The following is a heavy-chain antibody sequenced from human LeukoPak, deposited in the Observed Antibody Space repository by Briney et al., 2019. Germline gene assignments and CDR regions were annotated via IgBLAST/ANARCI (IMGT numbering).Heavy chain of an antibody. D-gene: IGHD6-19*01. CDR3: VRGSGWYLY. CDR1: GGSISTYY. J-gene: IGHJ4*02. CDR2: IYYSGST. Sequence: PSETLSLTCTVSGGSISTYYWSWIRQPPGKGLEWIGYIYYSGSTNYNPSLKSRVTISVGTSKNQHSLKLNSLSAADTAVYYCVRGSGWYLYWGQGTPVTVSS. V-gene: IGHV4-59*01.